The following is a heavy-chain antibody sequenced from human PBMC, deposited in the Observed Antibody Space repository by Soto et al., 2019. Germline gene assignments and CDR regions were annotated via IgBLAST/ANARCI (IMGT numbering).Heavy chain of an antibody. CDR1: GFTFSSYS. J-gene: IGHJ4*02. V-gene: IGHV3-21*01. CDR3: ARDCSSTSCYVGGFDY. CDR2: ISSSRSYI. D-gene: IGHD2-2*01. Sequence: EVQLVESGGGLVKPGGSLRLSCAASGFTFSSYSMNWVRQAPGKGLEWVSFISSSRSYIYYADSVKGRFSISRDNAKNSLYLQMNSLRAEDTAVYYCARDCSSTSCYVGGFDYWGQGTLVTVSS.